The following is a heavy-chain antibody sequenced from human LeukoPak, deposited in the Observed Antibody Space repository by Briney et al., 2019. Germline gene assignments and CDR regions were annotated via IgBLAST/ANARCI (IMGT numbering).Heavy chain of an antibody. CDR3: ARHTTVGGSLRFDY. CDR2: ICPGDSDT. D-gene: IGHD4-23*01. V-gene: IGHV5-51*01. Sequence: NRGEFLQISCNGSGYGFSSYWIGWLWQMARRLVEYTAIICPGDSDTRFSQSFQGQVTISADKSITTAYLQWSSLKASDTAMYYCARHTTVGGSLRFDYWGQGTLVSVSS. CDR1: GYGFSSYW. J-gene: IGHJ4*02.